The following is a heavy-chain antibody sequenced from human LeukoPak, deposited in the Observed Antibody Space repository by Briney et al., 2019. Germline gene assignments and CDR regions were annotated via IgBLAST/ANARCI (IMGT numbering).Heavy chain of an antibody. CDR2: INSDGSST. CDR3: ARMGGIGSAFDT. V-gene: IGHV3-74*01. Sequence: PGGSLRLSCAASGFTFSSYWMHWVRQAPGKGLVWVSRINSDGSSTSYADSVKGRFTISRDNAKNTLYLQMNSLRAEDTAVYYCARMGGIGSAFDTWGQGTMVTASS. CDR1: GFTFSSYW. J-gene: IGHJ3*02. D-gene: IGHD2-15*01.